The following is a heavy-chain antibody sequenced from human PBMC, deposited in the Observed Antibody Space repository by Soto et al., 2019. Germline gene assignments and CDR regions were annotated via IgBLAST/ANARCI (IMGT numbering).Heavy chain of an antibody. CDR1: GYTFTSYG. CDR2: ISAYNGNT. D-gene: IGHD2-15*01. J-gene: IGHJ4*02. CDR3: AIMGLKYCSGGSCHDY. V-gene: IGHV1-18*01. Sequence: GASVKVSCKASGYTFTSYGISWVRQAPGQGLEWMGWISAYNGNTNYAQKLQGRVTMTTDTSTSTAYMELRSLRSDDTAVYYCAIMGLKYCSGGSCHDYWGQGTLVTVSS.